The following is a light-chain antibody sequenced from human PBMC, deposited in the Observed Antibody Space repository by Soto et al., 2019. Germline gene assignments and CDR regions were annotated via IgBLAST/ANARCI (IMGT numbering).Light chain of an antibody. CDR2: DAS. J-gene: IGKJ2*02. Sequence: QMTQSPSSLSASVGYRVTITCRASQTIYKYLNWYQHIPGKAPKLLISDASTLQSGVPSRFSGSGSGTDFTLTISSLQPEDFETYYCQQSFNTQSTFGLGTKVDI. CDR1: QTIYKY. V-gene: IGKV1-39*01. CDR3: QQSFNTQST.